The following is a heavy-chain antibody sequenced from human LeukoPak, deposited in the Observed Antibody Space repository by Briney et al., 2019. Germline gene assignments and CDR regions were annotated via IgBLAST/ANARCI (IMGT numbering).Heavy chain of an antibody. V-gene: IGHV1-2*02. CDR1: GYTFTGYY. J-gene: IGHJ5*02. CDR3: ARQVGAARRRYCSSTSCPPGWNWFDP. Sequence: GASVKVSCKASGYTFTGYYMHWVRQAPGQGLEWMGWINPNSGDTNYAQKFQGRVTMTRDTSISTAYMELSRLGSDDTAVYYCARQVGAARRRYCSSTSCPPGWNWFDPWGQGTLVTVSS. D-gene: IGHD2-2*01. CDR2: INPNSGDT.